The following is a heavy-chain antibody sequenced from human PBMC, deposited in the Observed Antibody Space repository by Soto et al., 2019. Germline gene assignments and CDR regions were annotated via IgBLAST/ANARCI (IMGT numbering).Heavy chain of an antibody. V-gene: IGHV3-21*01. Sequence: GGSLRLSCAASGFTFSSYSMNWVRQAPGKGLEWVSSISSSSSYIYYADSVKGRFTISRDNAKNSLYLQMNSLRAEDTAVYYCARDDTPRLGWFDPWGQGTLVTVSS. CDR1: GFTFSSYS. J-gene: IGHJ5*02. CDR3: ARDDTPRLGWFDP. CDR2: ISSSSSYI. D-gene: IGHD7-27*01.